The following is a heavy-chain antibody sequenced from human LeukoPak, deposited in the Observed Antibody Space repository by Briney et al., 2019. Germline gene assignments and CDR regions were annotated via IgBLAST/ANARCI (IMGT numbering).Heavy chain of an antibody. CDR3: ARGGVSSFVDY. D-gene: IGHD3-10*01. J-gene: IGHJ4*02. CDR2: ISPYNGDT. CDR1: GYTFTNYG. Sequence: GASVKVSCKASGYTFTNYGISWVRQAPGQRLERMGWISPYNGDTNYAQKLQGRVTMATDTSPRTAYMELRSLRSDDTAVYYCARGGVSSFVDYWGQGTLVTVSS. V-gene: IGHV1-18*01.